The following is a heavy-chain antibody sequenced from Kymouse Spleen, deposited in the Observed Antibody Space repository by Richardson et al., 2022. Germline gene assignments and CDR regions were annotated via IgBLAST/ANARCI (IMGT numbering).Heavy chain of an antibody. CDR2: INHSGST. CDR1: GGSFSGYY. V-gene: IGHV4-34*01. D-gene: IGHD6-13*01. Sequence: QVQLQQWGAGLLKPSETLSLTCAVYGGSFSGYYWSWIRQPPGKGLEWIGEINHSGSTNYNPSLKSRVTISVDTSKNQFSLKLSSVTAADTAVYYCARGGQQLVHYYYGMDVWGQGTTVTVSS. CDR3: ARGGQQLVHYYYGMDV. J-gene: IGHJ6*02.